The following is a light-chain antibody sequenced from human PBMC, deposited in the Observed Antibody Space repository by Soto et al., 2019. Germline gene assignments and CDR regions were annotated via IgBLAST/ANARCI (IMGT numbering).Light chain of an antibody. CDR1: QDVGSL. V-gene: IGKV3-11*01. Sequence: EIVLTQSPATLSLSAGERASLSCRASQDVGSLIAWYQQKPGQPPRLLIYDASNRATGIPARFSGSGSVTDFILTISSLEPEDFAVYYCHQRRSWPITFGQGTRLEIK. CDR2: DAS. J-gene: IGKJ5*01. CDR3: HQRRSWPIT.